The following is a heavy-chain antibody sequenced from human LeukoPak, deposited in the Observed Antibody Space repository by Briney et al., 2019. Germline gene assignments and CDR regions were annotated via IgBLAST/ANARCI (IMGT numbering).Heavy chain of an antibody. D-gene: IGHD4-23*01. CDR3: TTAIDCGGFWEYCFDN. V-gene: IGHV3-15*01. J-gene: IGHJ4*02. Sequence: PGGSLRLSCAASGFTFTKAWMTWVRQAPGKGLEWLGRIKGRVDGGTIDYAPPVKGRFSISRDDSKKTLFLQMNSLRIEDTAVYYCTTAIDCGGFWEYCFDNWGQGTLVTVSS. CDR2: IKGRVDGGTI. CDR1: GFTFTKAW.